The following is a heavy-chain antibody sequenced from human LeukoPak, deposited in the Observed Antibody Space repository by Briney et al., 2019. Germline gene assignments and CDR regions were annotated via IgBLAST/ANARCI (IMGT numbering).Heavy chain of an antibody. CDR1: GGSFSGYY. CDR2: IHHYGTT. V-gene: IGHV4-34*01. CDR3: ARTYQSTVPGIAGAGTFDY. J-gene: IGHJ4*02. D-gene: IGHD6-13*01. Sequence: SETLSLTCAVYGGSFSGYYWSWIRQPPEKGLEWIGEIHHYGTTNYNPSLKSRVTILMDTSKNQFSLKLNSVTAADTAVYYCARTYQSTVPGIAGAGTFDYWGQGILVTVSS.